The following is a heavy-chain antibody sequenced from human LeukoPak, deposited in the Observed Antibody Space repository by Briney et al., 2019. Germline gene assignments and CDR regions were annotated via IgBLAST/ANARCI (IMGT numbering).Heavy chain of an antibody. CDR1: GGTFSSYA. V-gene: IGHV1-69*05. CDR3: ARDRRYYDFSGRPEYFQH. J-gene: IGHJ1*01. Sequence: GSSVKVSCKASGGTFSSYAISWVRQAPGQGLEWMGRIIPIFGTANYAQKFQGRVTITTDESTSTAYMELSSLRSEDTAVYYCARDRRYYDFSGRPEYFQHWGQGTLVTVSS. D-gene: IGHD3-3*01. CDR2: IIPIFGTA.